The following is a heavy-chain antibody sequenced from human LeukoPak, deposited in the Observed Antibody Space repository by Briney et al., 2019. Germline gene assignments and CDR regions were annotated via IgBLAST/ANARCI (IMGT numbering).Heavy chain of an antibody. D-gene: IGHD3-22*01. J-gene: IGHJ6*02. Sequence: PGGSLRLSCAASGFTFDDYAMHWVRQAPGKGLEWVSGISWNSGSIGYADSVKGRFTISRDNAKNSLYLQMNSLRAEDTVLYYCAKDDRYYYDSSGYYSGMDVWGQGTTVTVSS. V-gene: IGHV3-9*01. CDR3: AKDDRYYYDSSGYYSGMDV. CDR1: GFTFDDYA. CDR2: ISWNSGSI.